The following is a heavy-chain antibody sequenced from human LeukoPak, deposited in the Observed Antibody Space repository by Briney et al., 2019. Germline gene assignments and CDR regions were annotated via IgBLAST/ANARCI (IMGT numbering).Heavy chain of an antibody. D-gene: IGHD3-10*01. Sequence: GGSLRLSCAVSGITLSNYGMSWVRQAPGKGLVWVSRINSDGSSTSYADSVKGRFTISRDNAKNTLYLQMNSLRAEDTAVYYCARAGPDYYFDYWGQGTLVTVFS. CDR3: ARAGPDYYFDY. V-gene: IGHV3-74*01. J-gene: IGHJ4*02. CDR2: INSDGSST. CDR1: GITLSNYG.